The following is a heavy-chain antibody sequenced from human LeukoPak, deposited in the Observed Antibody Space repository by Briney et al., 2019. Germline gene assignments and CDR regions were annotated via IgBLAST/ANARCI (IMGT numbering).Heavy chain of an antibody. V-gene: IGHV4-59*01. CDR2: IYYSGST. Sequence: SETLSLTCTISGGSISTYYWSWIRQPPGKGLEWIGYIYYSGSTNYNPSLKSRVTISVDTSKNQFSLKLSSVTAADTAVYYCARAGGGYSFNYWGQGSQVTVSS. CDR3: ARAGGGYSFNY. J-gene: IGHJ4*02. CDR1: GGSISTYY. D-gene: IGHD2-15*01.